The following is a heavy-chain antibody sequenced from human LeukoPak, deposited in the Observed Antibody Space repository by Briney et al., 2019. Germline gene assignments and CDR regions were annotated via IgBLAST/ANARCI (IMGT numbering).Heavy chain of an antibody. D-gene: IGHD3-3*01. CDR2: ISNDGSRK. J-gene: IGHJ4*02. CDR3: ARDRAWNYFDY. Sequence: PGGSLRLSCVASGFSFTNYDIHWVRQAPGKGLEWVAIISNDGSRKYYAHSVEGRFTISRDNSKNTLYLQMDSLRAEDTAVYYCARDRAWNYFDYWGQGTLVTVSS. CDR1: GFSFTNYD. V-gene: IGHV3-30*03.